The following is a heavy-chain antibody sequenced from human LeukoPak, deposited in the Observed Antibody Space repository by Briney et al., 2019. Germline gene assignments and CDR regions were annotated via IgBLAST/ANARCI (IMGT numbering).Heavy chain of an antibody. CDR2: IYSGGST. D-gene: IGHD6-19*01. CDR3: ARDWRSGYSIDN. V-gene: IGHV3-66*01. Sequence: GGSLRLSCAASGFTVSNNFMSWVRQAPGKGLEWVSVIYSGGSTYYADSVKGRFTISRDNSKNTLYLQMNSLRAEDTALYYCARDWRSGYSIDNWGQGTLVTVSS. J-gene: IGHJ4*02. CDR1: GFTVSNNF.